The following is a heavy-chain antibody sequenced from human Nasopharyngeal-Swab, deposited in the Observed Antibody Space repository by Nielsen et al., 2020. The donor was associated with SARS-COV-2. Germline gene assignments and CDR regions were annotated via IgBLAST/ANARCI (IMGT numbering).Heavy chain of an antibody. J-gene: IGHJ4*02. CDR2: ISIRGVTT. CDR3: ANEEVPNDY. V-gene: IGHV3-23*01. CDR1: EFSFRDHA. Sequence: GESLKISCEVSEFSFRDHAMSWVRQAPGKGLEWVSGISIRGVTTYYADSVKGRFTISRDNSKNTVYLDMNSLRAEDTAVYYCANEEVPNDYWGQGTLVTVSS.